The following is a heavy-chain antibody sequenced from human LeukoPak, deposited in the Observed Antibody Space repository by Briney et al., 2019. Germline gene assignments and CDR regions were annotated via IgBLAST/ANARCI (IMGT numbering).Heavy chain of an antibody. J-gene: IGHJ3*02. CDR1: GFTFSSYA. D-gene: IGHD2-2*01. V-gene: IGHV3-21*01. Sequence: GGSLRLSCAASGFTFSSYAMSWVRQAPGKGLEWVSSISSSSSYIYYADSVKGRFTISRDNAKNSLYLQMNSLRAEDTAVYYCARGLEEYCSSTSCSSGAFDIWGQGTMVTVSS. CDR2: ISSSSSYI. CDR3: ARGLEEYCSSTSCSSGAFDI.